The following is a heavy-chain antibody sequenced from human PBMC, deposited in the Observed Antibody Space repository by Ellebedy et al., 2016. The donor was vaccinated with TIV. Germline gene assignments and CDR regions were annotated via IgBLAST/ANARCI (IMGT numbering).Heavy chain of an antibody. Sequence: SETLSLTCAVYGGSFSGYYWSWIRQPPGKGLEWIGEINHSGSTNYNPSLKSRVTVSVDTSKNQFSLKLSSVTAADTAVYYCARHVISGSPLGYFDYWGQGTLVTVSA. CDR2: INHSGST. D-gene: IGHD1-26*01. J-gene: IGHJ4*03. V-gene: IGHV4-34*01. CDR3: ARHVISGSPLGYFDY. CDR1: GGSFSGYY.